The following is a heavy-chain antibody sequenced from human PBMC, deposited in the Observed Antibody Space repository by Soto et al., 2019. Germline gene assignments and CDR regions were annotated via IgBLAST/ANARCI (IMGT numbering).Heavy chain of an antibody. Sequence: QLQLQESGPGLVKPSETLSLTCTVSGGSISSSSYYWGWIRQPPGKGLAWIGSIYYSGSTYYHPSLKSRVTISVDTSKNQFSLKLSSVTAADTAVYYCASPAYGDYYYFDYWGQGTLVTVSS. CDR3: ASPAYGDYYYFDY. D-gene: IGHD4-17*01. CDR2: IYYSGST. V-gene: IGHV4-39*01. CDR1: GGSISSSSYY. J-gene: IGHJ4*02.